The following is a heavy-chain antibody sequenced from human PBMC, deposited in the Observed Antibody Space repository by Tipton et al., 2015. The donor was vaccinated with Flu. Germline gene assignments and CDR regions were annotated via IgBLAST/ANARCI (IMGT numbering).Heavy chain of an antibody. CDR1: GDSFSAYY. V-gene: IGHV4-59*08. D-gene: IGHD5-18*01. J-gene: IGHJ3*02. CDR2: IYFNGRP. Sequence: GLVKPSETLSLTCPVSGDSFSAYYWSWIRQPPGKGLEWIGNIYFNGRPNYNPSLKSRVTISTDTSKNQVSLRLSSVTAADTAVYYCARQGIQIWFFEIWGQGTMVTVSS. CDR3: ARQGIQIWFFEI.